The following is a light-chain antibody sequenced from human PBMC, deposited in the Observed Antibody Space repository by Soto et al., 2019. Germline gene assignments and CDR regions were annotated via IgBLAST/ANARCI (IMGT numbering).Light chain of an antibody. CDR2: GAS. CDR3: QQYNNWPPLT. CDR1: QSVSSN. J-gene: IGKJ4*01. V-gene: IGKV3-15*01. Sequence: EIVMTQSPATLSVSPGERATLSCRASQSVSSNLAWYQQKPGQAPRLLLYGASNRATGIPARFSGSGSGTEFTLTISSLQSEDFAVYYCQQYNNWPPLTFGGGTKVEIK.